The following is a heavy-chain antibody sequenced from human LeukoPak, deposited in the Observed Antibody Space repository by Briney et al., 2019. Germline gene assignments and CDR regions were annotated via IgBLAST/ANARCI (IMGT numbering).Heavy chain of an antibody. V-gene: IGHV3-7*01. CDR2: IREDGGDI. CDR3: VRDRGSGSSQTHEFFEH. J-gene: IGHJ1*01. D-gene: IGHD1-26*01. Sequence: GGSLRLSCAASGFTFTNYWMSWVRQAPGKGLEWVAMIREDGGDIYYVDSVKGRFTISGDNAKNSLYLQMNSLRAEDTAVYYCVRDRGSGSSQTHEFFEHWGQGTLVTVSS. CDR1: GFTFTNYW.